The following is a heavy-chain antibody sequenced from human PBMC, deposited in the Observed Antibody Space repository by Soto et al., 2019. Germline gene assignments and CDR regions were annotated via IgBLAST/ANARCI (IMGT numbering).Heavy chain of an antibody. Sequence: QVQLVESGGGVVQPGRSLRLSCAASGFIFSDYAMHWVRQAPGKGLEWVAVISYGGDNKYYADSVRGRFAISRDNLKNTRDLKRNSLNPEDTAVYHWAKARHSTSWYGLEADFWGQGTLFTVSS. D-gene: IGHD6-13*01. J-gene: IGHJ4*02. CDR3: AKARHSTSWYGLEADF. CDR1: GFIFSDYA. V-gene: IGHV3-30*09. CDR2: ISYGGDNK.